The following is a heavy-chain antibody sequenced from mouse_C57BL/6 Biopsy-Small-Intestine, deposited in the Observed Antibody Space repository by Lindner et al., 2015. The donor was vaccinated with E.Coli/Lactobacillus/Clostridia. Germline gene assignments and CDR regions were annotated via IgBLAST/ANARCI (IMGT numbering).Heavy chain of an antibody. V-gene: IGHV1-39*01. D-gene: IGHD2-3*01. CDR2: INPNYGTT. CDR3: ARGGDGYYPYAMDY. Sequence: QLQESGPELVKPGASVKISCKASGYSFTDYNMNWVKQSNGKSLEWIGVINPNYGTTSYNQKFKGKATLTVDQSSSTAYMQLNSLTSEDSAVYYCARGGDGYYPYAMDYWGQGTSVTVSS. J-gene: IGHJ4*01. CDR1: GYSFTDYN.